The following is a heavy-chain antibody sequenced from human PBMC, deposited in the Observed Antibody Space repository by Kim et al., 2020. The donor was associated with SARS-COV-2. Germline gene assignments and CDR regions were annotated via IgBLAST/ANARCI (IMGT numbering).Heavy chain of an antibody. J-gene: IGHJ4*02. Sequence: PTRKRRVTMSVDTSKNQFSLKLSSVTAADTAVYYCARLGSSSWYPRFDYWGQGTLVTVSS. V-gene: IGHV4-4*07. D-gene: IGHD6-13*01. CDR3: ARLGSSSWYPRFDY.